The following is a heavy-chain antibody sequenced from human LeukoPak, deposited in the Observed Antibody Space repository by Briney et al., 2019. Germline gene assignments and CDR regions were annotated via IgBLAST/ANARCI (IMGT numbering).Heavy chain of an antibody. CDR1: GGSISSYY. V-gene: IGHV4-59*01. J-gene: IGHJ6*04. CDR2: IYYSGST. Sequence: SETLSLTCTVSGGSISSYYWSWIRQPPGKGLEWIGYIYYSGSTNYNPSLKSRVTISVDTSKNQFSLKLSSVTAADTAVYYCARFPDYSESYYYGMDVWGKGTTVTVSS. D-gene: IGHD4-11*01. CDR3: ARFPDYSESYYYGMDV.